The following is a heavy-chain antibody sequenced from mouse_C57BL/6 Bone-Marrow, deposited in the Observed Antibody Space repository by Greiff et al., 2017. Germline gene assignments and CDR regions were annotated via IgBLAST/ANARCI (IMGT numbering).Heavy chain of an antibody. J-gene: IGHJ2*01. CDR2: IDPENGDT. D-gene: IGHD1-1*01. CDR1: GFNIKDDY. Sequence: VQLQQSGAELVRPGASVKLSCTASGFNIKDDYMHWVKQRPEQGLEWIGWIDPENGDTEYDEKFQGKATITADTSSNTAYLQRSSLTSEDTAVYYCTNPVVADFDYWGQGTTLTVSS. CDR3: TNPVVADFDY. V-gene: IGHV14-4*01.